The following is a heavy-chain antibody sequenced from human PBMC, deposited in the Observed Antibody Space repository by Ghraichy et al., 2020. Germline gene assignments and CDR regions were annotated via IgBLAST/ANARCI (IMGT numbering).Heavy chain of an antibody. D-gene: IGHD3-10*01. CDR2: INHSGST. J-gene: IGHJ4*02. Sequence: SETLSLTCAVYGGSFSGYYWSWIRQPPGKGLEWIGEINHSGSTNYNPSLKSRVTISVDTSKNQFARKLSSVTAADTAVYYCARRRQYYYGSGSFAYWGQGTLVTGSS. CDR1: GGSFSGYY. CDR3: ARRRQYYYGSGSFAY. V-gene: IGHV4-34*01.